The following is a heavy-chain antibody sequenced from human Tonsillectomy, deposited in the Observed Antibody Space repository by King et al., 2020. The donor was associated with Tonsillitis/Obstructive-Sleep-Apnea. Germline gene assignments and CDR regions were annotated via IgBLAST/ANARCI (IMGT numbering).Heavy chain of an antibody. CDR2: ISSSSSTI. CDR3: ASGSSDFDY. CDR1: GFTFSSYS. V-gene: IGHV3-48*02. Sequence: VQLVESGGGLVQPGGSLRLSCAASGFTFSSYSMNWVRQAPGKGLEWVSYISSSSSTIYYADSVKGRFNISRDNAKNSLYRQMNSLRDEDTAVYYCASGSSDFDYWGQGTLVTVSS. D-gene: IGHD6-19*01. J-gene: IGHJ4*02.